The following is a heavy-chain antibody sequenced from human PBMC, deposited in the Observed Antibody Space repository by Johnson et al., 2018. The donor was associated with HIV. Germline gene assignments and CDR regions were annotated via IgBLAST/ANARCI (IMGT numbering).Heavy chain of an antibody. CDR1: GFTFSSYA. J-gene: IGHJ3*02. V-gene: IGHV3-7*01. CDR3: ARWRITLYIVDLRGGSFDM. D-gene: IGHD5-12*01. Sequence: VQLVESGGGVVQPGRSLRLSCAASGFTFSSYAMHWVRQAPGKGLEWVANIKQDGSEKYYVDSVKGRLTISRDNAKNSLYLQMNSLRAEDTAVYYCARWRITLYIVDLRGGSFDMWGQGTAVTVSS. CDR2: IKQDGSEK.